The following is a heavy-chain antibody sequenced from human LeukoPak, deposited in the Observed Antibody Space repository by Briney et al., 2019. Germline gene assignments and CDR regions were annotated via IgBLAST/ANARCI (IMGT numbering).Heavy chain of an antibody. D-gene: IGHD3-22*01. J-gene: IGHJ4*02. CDR3: AREYRYLIASTHFDY. CDR1: GFTFSSYE. Sequence: PGGSLRLSCAASGFTFSSYEMNWVRQAPGKGLEWVSHISSSGSTIYYADSVKGRFTISRDNAKNSLYLQMNSLRAEDTAVYYCAREYRYLIASTHFDYWGQGTLVTVSS. CDR2: ISSSGSTI. V-gene: IGHV3-48*03.